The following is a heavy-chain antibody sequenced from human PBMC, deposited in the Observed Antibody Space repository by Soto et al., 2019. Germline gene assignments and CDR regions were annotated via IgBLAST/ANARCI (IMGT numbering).Heavy chain of an antibody. CDR2: INGSGGST. CDR3: ATDEAVAGYVRSDY. Sequence: EVQLLESGGGLVQHGGSLRLSCAASGFTFSSYAMSWVRQAPGKGLEWVSAINGSGGSTYYADSVKGRFTNSRDNSKKTLYLQMNSLRAEATAIYYCATDEAVAGYVRSDYWGQGTLVTFAS. J-gene: IGHJ4*02. V-gene: IGHV3-23*01. CDR1: GFTFSSYA. D-gene: IGHD6-19*01.